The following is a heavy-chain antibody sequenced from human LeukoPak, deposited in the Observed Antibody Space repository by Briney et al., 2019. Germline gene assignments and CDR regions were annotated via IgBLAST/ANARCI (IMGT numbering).Heavy chain of an antibody. CDR1: GYTFTSYG. J-gene: IGHJ5*02. D-gene: IGHD6-6*01. CDR2: ISAYNGNT. Sequence: ASVKVSCKASGYTFTSYGISWVRQAPGQGLEWMGWISAYNGNTNYAQKLQGRVTMTTDTFTSTAYMELRSLRSDDTAVYYCASSSIAPHRGWFDPWGQGTLVTVSS. V-gene: IGHV1-18*01. CDR3: ASSSIAPHRGWFDP.